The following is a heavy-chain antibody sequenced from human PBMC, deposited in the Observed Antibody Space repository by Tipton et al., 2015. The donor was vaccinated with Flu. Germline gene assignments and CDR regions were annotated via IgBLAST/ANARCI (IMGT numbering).Heavy chain of an antibody. CDR3: ARAPLDPSMVRENTFYCYMDV. D-gene: IGHD3-10*01. CDR2: IYTSGNT. J-gene: IGHJ6*03. V-gene: IGHV4-4*07. CDR1: GGSISSYY. Sequence: TLSLTCTVSGGSISSYYWNWIRQPAGKRLEWIGRIYTSGNTNYNPSLKSRVTMSVDTSKNQFSLKLSSVTAADTAVYYCARAPLDPSMVRENTFYCYMDVWGKGTTVTVSS.